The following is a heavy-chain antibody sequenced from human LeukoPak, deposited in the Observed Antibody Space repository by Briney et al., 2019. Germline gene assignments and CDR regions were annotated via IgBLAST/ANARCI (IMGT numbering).Heavy chain of an antibody. CDR1: GGSISSYY. J-gene: IGHJ4*02. V-gene: IGHV4-59*13. Sequence: SETLSLTCTVSGGSISSYYWSWIRQPPGKGLEWIGYIYYSGSTNYNPSLKSRVTISVDTPKNQFSLKLSSVTAADTAVYYCARAPVLRYFDWYFDYWGQGTLVTVSS. CDR3: ARAPVLRYFDWYFDY. D-gene: IGHD3-9*01. CDR2: IYYSGST.